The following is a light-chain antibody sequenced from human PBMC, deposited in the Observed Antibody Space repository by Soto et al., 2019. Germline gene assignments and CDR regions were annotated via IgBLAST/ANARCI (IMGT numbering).Light chain of an antibody. CDR3: QQYGSSYT. CDR2: GAS. Sequence: EIVLTQSPGTLSLSPGERATLSCRASQSVSSSYLAWYQQKPGQAPRLLIYGASSRVTGISDRFSGSWSGTDFTLTISRMEPEDFAVYYCQQYGSSYTFGQGTKLEIK. J-gene: IGKJ2*01. V-gene: IGKV3-20*01. CDR1: QSVSSSY.